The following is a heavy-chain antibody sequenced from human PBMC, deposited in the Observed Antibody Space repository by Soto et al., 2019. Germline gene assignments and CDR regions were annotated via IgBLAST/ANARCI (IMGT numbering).Heavy chain of an antibody. J-gene: IGHJ4*02. CDR1: GGTFSGYA. CDR3: ATHSLGTSSPPYFDN. V-gene: IGHV1-69*01. Sequence: QVQLVQSGAEVKKPGSSVKVSCQASGGTFSGYALTWVRQAPGQGLEWMGEFVPLFGSTNYAQKFAGRIITSADESTSTGYTELSTLRSEDTAVYYCATHSLGTSSPPYFDNWGQGTLVTVS. CDR2: FVPLFGST. D-gene: IGHD2-15*01.